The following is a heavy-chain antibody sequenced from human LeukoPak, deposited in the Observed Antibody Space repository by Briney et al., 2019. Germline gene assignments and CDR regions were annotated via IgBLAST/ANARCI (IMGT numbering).Heavy chain of an antibody. CDR2: ISVSDDST. D-gene: IGHD2-2*01. CDR3: AKDRYCVSTNCPYDC. CDR1: GFTSSDYT. V-gene: IGHV3-23*01. Sequence: GGSLRLSCAASGFTSSDYTMNWVRQSPGKGLEWVSGISVSDDSTYYADSVKGRFTIPRHTSNNMLYLQMNSLRAEDTAVYYCAKDRYCVSTNCPYDCWGQGTPVTISS. J-gene: IGHJ4*02.